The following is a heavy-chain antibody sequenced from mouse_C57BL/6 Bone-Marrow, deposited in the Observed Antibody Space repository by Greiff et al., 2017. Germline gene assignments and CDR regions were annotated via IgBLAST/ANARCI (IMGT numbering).Heavy chain of an antibody. CDR3: ARAYYYGSSSYAMDY. V-gene: IGHV1-55*01. D-gene: IGHD1-1*01. Sequence: VQLQQPGAELVKPGASVKMSCKASGYTFTSYWITWVKQRPGQGLEWIGDIYPGSGSTNYNEKFKSKDTLTVDTSSSTAYMQLSSLTSEDSAVYYCARAYYYGSSSYAMDYWGQGTSVTVSS. CDR2: IYPGSGST. CDR1: GYTFTSYW. J-gene: IGHJ4*01.